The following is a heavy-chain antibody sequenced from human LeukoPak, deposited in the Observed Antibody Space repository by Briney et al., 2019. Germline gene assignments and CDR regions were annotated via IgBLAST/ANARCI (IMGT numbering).Heavy chain of an antibody. V-gene: IGHV4-39*07. J-gene: IGHJ4*02. CDR3: ARGIVGATNFDY. D-gene: IGHD1-26*01. CDR1: GGSISSSSYY. CDR2: INHSGST. Sequence: SETLSLTCTVSGGSISSSSYYWGWIRQPPGKGLEWIGEINHSGSTNYNPSLKSRVTISVDTSKNQFSLKLSSVTAADTAVYYCARGIVGATNFDYWGQGTLVTVSS.